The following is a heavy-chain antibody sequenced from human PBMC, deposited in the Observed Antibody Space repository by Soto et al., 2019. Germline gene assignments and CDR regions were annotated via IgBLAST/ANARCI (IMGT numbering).Heavy chain of an antibody. CDR1: GYTFTSYG. CDR3: ARDLLRANPGVVHDAFVI. CDR2: ISAYNGNT. V-gene: IGHV1-18*01. D-gene: IGHD2-15*01. J-gene: IGHJ3*02. Sequence: ASVKVSCKASGYTFTSYGISWVRQAPGQGLEWMGWISAYNGNTNYAQKLQGRVTMTTDTCTSTAYMELRSLRSDDTAVYYCARDLLRANPGVVHDAFVIWGQGTMVTVSS.